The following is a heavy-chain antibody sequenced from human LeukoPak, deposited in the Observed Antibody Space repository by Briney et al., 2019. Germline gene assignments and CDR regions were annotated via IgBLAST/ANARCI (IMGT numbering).Heavy chain of an antibody. V-gene: IGHV1-24*01. CDR1: GYTLTELS. J-gene: IGHJ4*02. Sequence: EASVKVSCKVSGYTLTELSMHWVRQAPGKGREWMGGFDPEDGETIYAQKFQGRVTITEDTSTDTAYMELTTLSSEDPAVYSCPTSSFGGFFPFHSWAQGPLFPVSS. D-gene: IGHD3-16*01. CDR3: PTSSFGGFFPFHS. CDR2: FDPEDGET.